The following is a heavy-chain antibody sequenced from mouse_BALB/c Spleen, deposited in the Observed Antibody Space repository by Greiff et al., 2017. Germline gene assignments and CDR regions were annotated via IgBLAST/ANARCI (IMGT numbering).Heavy chain of an antibody. D-gene: IGHD2-3*01. CDR2: IYPGDGDT. CDR1: GYAFSSYW. J-gene: IGHJ3*01. CDR3: ARSNYEGPFAY. V-gene: IGHV1-80*01. Sequence: QVQLQQSGAELVRPGSSVKISCKASGYAFSSYWMNWVKQRPGQGLEWIGQIYPGDGDTNYNGKFKGKATLTADKSTSTAYMQLSSLTSEDSAVYFCARSNYEGPFAYWGQGTLVTVSA.